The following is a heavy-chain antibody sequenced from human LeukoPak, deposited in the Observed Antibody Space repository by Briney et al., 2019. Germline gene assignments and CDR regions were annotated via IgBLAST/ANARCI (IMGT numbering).Heavy chain of an antibody. CDR3: ARIAADSWFDP. V-gene: IGHV4-59*08. D-gene: IGHD6-25*01. J-gene: IGHJ5*02. CDR2: IYYSGST. CDR1: GGSISSYY. Sequence: SETLSLTCTVSGGSISSYYWSWIRQPPGKGLEWIGYIYYSGSTHYNPSLKSRATISADTSKKQFSLKLSSVTAADTAVYYCARIAADSWFDPWGQGTLVTVSS.